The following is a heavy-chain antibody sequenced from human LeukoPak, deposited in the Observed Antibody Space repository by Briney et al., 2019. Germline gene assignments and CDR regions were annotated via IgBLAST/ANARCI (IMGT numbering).Heavy chain of an antibody. D-gene: IGHD6-13*01. J-gene: IGHJ4*02. Sequence: GGSLRLSCATSGFIFSNYWMSWVRQAPGKGLEWVANIKQDGSETYYVDSVKGRFTISRDDAKNSLYLQMNSLRAEDTAVYYCATSSSSWYRYYFDYWGQGTLVTVSS. CDR2: IKQDGSET. V-gene: IGHV3-7*01. CDR1: GFIFSNYW. CDR3: ATSSSSWYRYYFDY.